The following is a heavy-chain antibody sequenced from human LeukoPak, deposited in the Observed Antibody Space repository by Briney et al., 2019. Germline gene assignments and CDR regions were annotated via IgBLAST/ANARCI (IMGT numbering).Heavy chain of an antibody. J-gene: IGHJ4*02. D-gene: IGHD6-19*01. CDR1: GDSVSSNSAA. V-gene: IGHV6-1*01. CDR2: TYYRSKWYN. CDR3: ARELWQQWLPFDY. Sequence: SQTLSLTCAISGDSVSSNSAAWNWIRQSPSGGLEWLGRTYYRSKWYNDYAVSVKSRITINPDTSKNQFSLQLNSVTPEDTAVYYCARELWQQWLPFDYWGQGTLVTVSS.